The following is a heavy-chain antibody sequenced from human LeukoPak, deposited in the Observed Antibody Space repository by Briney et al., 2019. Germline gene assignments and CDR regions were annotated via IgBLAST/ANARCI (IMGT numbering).Heavy chain of an antibody. D-gene: IGHD3-10*01. J-gene: IGHJ4*02. Sequence: ASVTVSCKASGYSFTSYAITWVRQAPGQGREWIVWISTYDGNANYAQKLQGRVTMTTDTSTITAYTELRSLRSDDTAVYYCASAPSGFSYGTADHWGQGTLVIVSS. CDR3: ASAPSGFSYGTADH. V-gene: IGHV1-18*01. CDR1: GYSFTSYA. CDR2: ISTYDGNA.